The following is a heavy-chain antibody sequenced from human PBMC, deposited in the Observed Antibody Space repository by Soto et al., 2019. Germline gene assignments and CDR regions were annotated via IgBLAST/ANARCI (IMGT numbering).Heavy chain of an antibody. CDR2: ISGSGGSP. D-gene: IGHD2-8*01. CDR3: AKARCTTSNCYVPDY. CDR1: GFSFSTYT. V-gene: IGHV3-23*01. J-gene: IGHJ4*02. Sequence: EVQLLESGGGLVQPGGSLRLSCAASGFSFSTYTMSWVRRAPGKGLEWVSAISGSGGSPYYADSVQGRFTISRDNPKKTLYLQMNSLRAEDTAVYYCAKARCTTSNCYVPDYWGRGTLVTVSS.